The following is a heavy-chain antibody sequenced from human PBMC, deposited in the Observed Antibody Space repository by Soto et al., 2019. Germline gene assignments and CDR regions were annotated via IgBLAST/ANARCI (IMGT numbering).Heavy chain of an antibody. D-gene: IGHD2-15*01. CDR1: GGSVIRGNYF. V-gene: IGHV4-31*03. J-gene: IGHJ4*02. CDR2: ISYSGTT. Sequence: SETLSLTCTVSGGSVIRGNYFWIWIRQHPGKGLEWIGYISYSGTTDYNASLRGRVIISVDTSKNQFSLKLSSVTAADTAVYYCARWGDCSGGSCYLGLDYWGQGTLVTVSS. CDR3: ARWGDCSGGSCYLGLDY.